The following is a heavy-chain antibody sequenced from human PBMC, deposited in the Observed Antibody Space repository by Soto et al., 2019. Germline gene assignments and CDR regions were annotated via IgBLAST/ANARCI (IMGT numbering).Heavy chain of an antibody. CDR3: ARDSSSWYRAFDY. CDR2: IYYSGST. CDR1: GGSISSGGYY. J-gene: IGHJ4*02. V-gene: IGHV4-31*03. Sequence: QVQLQESGPGLVKPSQTLSLTCTVSGGSISSGGYYWSWIRQHPGKGMEWIGYIYYSGSTYYNPSLKSRVTISVDTSKNQFSLKLSSVTAADTAVYYGARDSSSWYRAFDYWGQGTLVTVSS. D-gene: IGHD6-13*01.